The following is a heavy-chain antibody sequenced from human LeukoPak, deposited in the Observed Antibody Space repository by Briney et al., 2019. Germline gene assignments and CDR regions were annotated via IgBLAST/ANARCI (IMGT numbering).Heavy chain of an antibody. CDR2: IIPIFVTA. CDR3: ARSPYDILTGYYNRYFDY. V-gene: IGHV1-69*05. D-gene: IGHD3-9*01. Sequence: GASVKVSCKASGGTFSSYAISWVRQAPGQGLEWMGGIIPIFVTANYAQKFQGRVTITTDESTSTAYMELSSLRSEDTAVYYCARSPYDILTGYYNRYFDYWGQGTLVTVSS. J-gene: IGHJ4*02. CDR1: GGTFSSYA.